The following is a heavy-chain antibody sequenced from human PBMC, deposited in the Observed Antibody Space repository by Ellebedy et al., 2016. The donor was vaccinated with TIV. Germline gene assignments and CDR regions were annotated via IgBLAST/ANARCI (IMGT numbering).Heavy chain of an antibody. CDR3: ERVFESYSLDY. CDR1: GFTFSSYG. J-gene: IGHJ4*02. Sequence: PGGSLRLSCEASGFTFSSYGMHWVRQAPGKGLEWVSYISYDGSDESYADSVKGRFTISRDKSKNTLYLQMNRLRLEDTAIYYCERVFESYSLDYWGQGNLVTVSS. V-gene: IGHV3-30*14. CDR2: ISYDGSDE.